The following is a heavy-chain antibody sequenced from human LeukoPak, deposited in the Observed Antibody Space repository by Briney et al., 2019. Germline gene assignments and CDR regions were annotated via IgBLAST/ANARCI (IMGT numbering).Heavy chain of an antibody. J-gene: IGHJ4*02. Sequence: PGGSLRLSCAASGFTFSSYGMPWVRQAPGKGLEWVAFIRYDGSNKYYADSVKGRFTISRDNSKNTLYLQMNSLRAEDTAVYYCARRLTTVTTFDYWGQGTLVTVSS. CDR2: IRYDGSNK. CDR3: ARRLTTVTTFDY. D-gene: IGHD4-17*01. CDR1: GFTFSSYG. V-gene: IGHV3-30*02.